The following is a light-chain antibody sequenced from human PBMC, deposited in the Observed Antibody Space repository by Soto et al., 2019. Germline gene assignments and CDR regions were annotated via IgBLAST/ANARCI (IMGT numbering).Light chain of an antibody. J-gene: IGKJ1*01. CDR1: QSILYSSNNKNY. Sequence: DIVMTQSTDSLAVSLGERATINCKSSQSILYSSNNKNYLAWYQQKPGQRPKLLIYWASTRESGVPDRFSGSGSGTDFTLTISSLQAEDAAVYYCLQYYTTPEAFGQGTKVEIK. CDR3: LQYYTTPEA. CDR2: WAS. V-gene: IGKV4-1*01.